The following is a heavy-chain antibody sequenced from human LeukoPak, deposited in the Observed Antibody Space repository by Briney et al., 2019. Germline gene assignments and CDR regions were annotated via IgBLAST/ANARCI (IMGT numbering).Heavy chain of an antibody. Sequence: SGGSLRLSCAASGFTFDDYTMHWVRQAPGKGLEWVSFITWDGGSTYYADSVKGRFTISRDNNKNSLYLQMNSLRPEDTALYYCAKPRNDDEMALDIWGQGTMVSVSS. CDR1: GFTFDDYT. D-gene: IGHD5-24*01. V-gene: IGHV3-43*01. J-gene: IGHJ3*02. CDR2: ITWDGGST. CDR3: AKPRNDDEMALDI.